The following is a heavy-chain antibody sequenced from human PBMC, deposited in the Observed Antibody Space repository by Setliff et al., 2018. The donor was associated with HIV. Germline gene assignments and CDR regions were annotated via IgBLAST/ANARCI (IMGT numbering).Heavy chain of an antibody. J-gene: IGHJ4*02. CDR3: ARERSRGYTDPPRFDY. Sequence: SETLSLTCSVSGGSISSRDSSWTWIRQPPGKGLAWIGEVSHRGSTNYNPSLKSRVAISVDKSKNQFSLELNSVTAADTAVYYCARERSRGYTDPPRFDYRGQGTLVTVSS. D-gene: IGHD5-18*01. V-gene: IGHV4-4*02. CDR2: VSHRGST. CDR1: GGSISSRDSS.